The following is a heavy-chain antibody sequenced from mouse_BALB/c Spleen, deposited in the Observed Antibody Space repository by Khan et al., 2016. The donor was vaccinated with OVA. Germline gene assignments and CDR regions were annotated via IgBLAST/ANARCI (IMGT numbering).Heavy chain of an antibody. J-gene: IGHJ4*01. Sequence: QIQLVQSGPELKKPGETVKISCKASGQTFTNSGMNWVKQAPGKGLKWMGWINTYTGESTYADDFNGRFAFSLETSTSTAYLQINNLKNEDTATYCCARPPYFSYVMDNWGQGTSVTVSS. CDR2: INTYTGES. V-gene: IGHV9-3-1*01. CDR3: ARPPYFSYVMDN. CDR1: GQTFTNSG. D-gene: IGHD2-10*01.